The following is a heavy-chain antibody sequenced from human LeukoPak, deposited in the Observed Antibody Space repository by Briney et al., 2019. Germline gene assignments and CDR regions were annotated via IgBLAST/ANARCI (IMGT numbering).Heavy chain of an antibody. CDR2: IFTSGTT. CDR3: ARDFGFGSA. D-gene: IGHD6-19*01. V-gene: IGHV4-4*07. Sequence: SETLSLTCTVSGGSISSSYWSWIRQPAGKGLEWIGRIFTSGTTEYNPSLKCRVTMSVDTSKNQFSLKLTSVTAADTAVYYCARDFGFGSAWGQGALVTVSS. CDR1: GGSISSSY. J-gene: IGHJ5*02.